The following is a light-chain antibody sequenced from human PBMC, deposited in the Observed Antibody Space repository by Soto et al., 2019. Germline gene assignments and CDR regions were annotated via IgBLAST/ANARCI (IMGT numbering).Light chain of an antibody. J-gene: IGLJ1*01. CDR1: SSDVGGYNY. Sequence: QSALAQPASVSGSPGQSITISCTGTSSDVGGYNYVPWYQQHPGKAPKLMIYEVSSRPSGVSNRFSGSKSGNTASLTISGLQAEDEADYYCSSYTSSSLYVFGTGTKVTVL. CDR3: SSYTSSSLYV. CDR2: EVS. V-gene: IGLV2-14*01.